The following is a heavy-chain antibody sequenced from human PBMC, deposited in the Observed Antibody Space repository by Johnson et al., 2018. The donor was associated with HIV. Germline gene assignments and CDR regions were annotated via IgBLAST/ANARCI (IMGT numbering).Heavy chain of an antibody. V-gene: IGHV3-7*05. J-gene: IGHJ3*02. Sequence: VQLVESGGGLVQPGGSLRLSCAASGFSFSNYWMSWVRQAPGKGLEWVANIKQDGSEKYYVDSLKGRFTISRDNDKSSLFLQMNSRRTEDTAVYYCARDAERSSDYPPDAFDIWGQGTMVTVSS. CDR2: IKQDGSEK. CDR1: GFSFSNYW. CDR3: ARDAERSSDYPPDAFDI. D-gene: IGHD3-22*01.